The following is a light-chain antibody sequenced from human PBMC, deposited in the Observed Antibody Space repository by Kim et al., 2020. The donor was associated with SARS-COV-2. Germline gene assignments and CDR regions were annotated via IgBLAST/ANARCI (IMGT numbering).Light chain of an antibody. V-gene: IGKV1-8*01. CDR2: AAS. Sequence: AIRITQSPSSLSASTGDRVTITCRASQGISSYLAWYQQKPGKAPKLLIYAASTLQSGVPSRFSGSGSGTDFTLTINCLQSEDFATYYCQQYYSYPRTFGHGTKVDIK. J-gene: IGKJ1*01. CDR3: QQYYSYPRT. CDR1: QGISSY.